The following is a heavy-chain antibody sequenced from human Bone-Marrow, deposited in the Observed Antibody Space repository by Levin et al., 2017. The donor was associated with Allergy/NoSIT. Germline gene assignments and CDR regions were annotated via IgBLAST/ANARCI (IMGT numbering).Heavy chain of an antibody. CDR2: ISGSGGST. D-gene: IGHD3-10*01. V-gene: IGHV3-23*01. CDR1: GFTFSTYA. CDR3: ARDRLWFGELGGLFDP. J-gene: IGHJ5*02. Sequence: GESLKISCAASGFTFSTYAMSWVRQAPGKGLEWVSAISGSGGSTYYADSVKGRFTISRDNSKNTLYLQMNSLRADDTAVYYCARDRLWFGELGGLFDPWGQGTLVTVSS.